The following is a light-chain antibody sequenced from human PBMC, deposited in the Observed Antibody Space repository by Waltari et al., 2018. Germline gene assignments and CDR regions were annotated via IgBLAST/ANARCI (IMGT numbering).Light chain of an antibody. CDR3: QSFDNMLSGGVV. Sequence: QSVLPQPPSVSGTPGQRVTLPCSGRPSNIRAGRHVHWSQHRPGPAPKPPIYGNNNRPSGVPDRFSGSKSGTSASLAITGLQADDEADYFCQSFDNMLSGGVVFGGGTKLAVL. CDR1: PSNIRAGRH. V-gene: IGLV1-40*01. J-gene: IGLJ2*01. CDR2: GNN.